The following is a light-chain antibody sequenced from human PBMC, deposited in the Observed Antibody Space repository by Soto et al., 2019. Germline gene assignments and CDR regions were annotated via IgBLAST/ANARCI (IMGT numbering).Light chain of an antibody. V-gene: IGKV3-15*01. J-gene: IGKJ1*01. CDR2: GAS. Sequence: IMAQSPASLSVSPGGGATLSCRASQSVSSNLAWYQQKPGQAPRLLIYGASTRATGVPARFRGSGSGTEFTLTISSLQSEDFAVYYCQQYNNWPRTFGQGTKVEIK. CDR3: QQYNNWPRT. CDR1: QSVSSN.